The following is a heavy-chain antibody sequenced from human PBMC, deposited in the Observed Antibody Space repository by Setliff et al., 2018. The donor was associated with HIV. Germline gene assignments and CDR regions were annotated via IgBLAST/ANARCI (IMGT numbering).Heavy chain of an antibody. Sequence: ETLRLSCAASGFTFSSYTMNWVRQAPGKGLEWISYISSGSTTIFYADSVRGRFTISRDNAKNSLYLQMNSLRADDTAVYYCASQGSDYHYLYYWGQGTLVTVSS. CDR1: GFTFSSYT. CDR3: ASQGSDYHYLYY. CDR2: ISSGSTTI. V-gene: IGHV3-48*01. D-gene: IGHD4-17*01. J-gene: IGHJ4*02.